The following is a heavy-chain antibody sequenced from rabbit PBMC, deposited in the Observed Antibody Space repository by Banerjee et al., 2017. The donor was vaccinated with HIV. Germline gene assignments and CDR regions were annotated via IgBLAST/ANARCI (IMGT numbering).Heavy chain of an antibody. CDR2: IYPDYGST. D-gene: IGHD2-1*01. Sequence: QEQLVESGGGLVTLGGSLKLSCKASGIDFSTYGISWVRQAPGKGLEWIAYIYPDYGSTDYASWVNGRFTISLDNAQNTVFLQMTSLTAADTATYFCATTISGYDDYGDYSYYFNLWGPGTLVTVS. V-gene: IGHV1S47*01. CDR1: GIDFSTYG. CDR3: ATTISGYDDYGDYSYYFNL. J-gene: IGHJ4*01.